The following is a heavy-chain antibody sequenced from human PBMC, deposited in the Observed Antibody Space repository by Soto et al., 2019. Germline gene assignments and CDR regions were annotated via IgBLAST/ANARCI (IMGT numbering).Heavy chain of an antibody. J-gene: IGHJ4*02. CDR1: GFTFSSYW. CDR3: ARRGSGVTRGLHY. D-gene: IGHD2-15*01. V-gene: IGHV3-74*01. CDR2: INTDGSST. Sequence: EVQLVESGGGLVQPGGSLRLSCAASGFTFSSYWMHWVRQAPGKGLVWISRINTDGSSTSYVDSVQGRFTISRDNGKNPLFLQMNRLRGDDTAVYYCARRGSGVTRGLHYWGQGTLVTVSS.